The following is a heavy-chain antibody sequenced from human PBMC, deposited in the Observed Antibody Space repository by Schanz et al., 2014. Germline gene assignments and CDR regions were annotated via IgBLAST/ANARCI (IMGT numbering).Heavy chain of an antibody. D-gene: IGHD6-13*01. CDR1: GGTFSSDT. J-gene: IGHJ4*02. CDR3: ACAGAGYSSSWEFDY. V-gene: IGHV1-69*02. CDR2: IVPIAGIT. Sequence: QVHLVQSGAEVKKPGSSVKVSFKSSGGTFSSDTFSWVRQAPGQGLEWMGRIVPIAGITNYAQRFQGRVPITTDKSTVTAYMDVRSLRSEDTAVYYCACAGAGYSSSWEFDYWGQGTLVTVSS.